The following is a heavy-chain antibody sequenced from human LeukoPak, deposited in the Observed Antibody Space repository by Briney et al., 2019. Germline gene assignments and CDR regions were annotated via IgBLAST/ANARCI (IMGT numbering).Heavy chain of an antibody. V-gene: IGHV3-23*01. CDR3: AKGLIVVVPAACDY. J-gene: IGHJ4*02. D-gene: IGHD2-2*01. Sequence: GGSLRLSCAASGFTFSSYAMSWVRQAPGKGLEWVSTISGSGGTTYYADSVKGRFTISRDNSKNTLYLQMNSLRAEDTAVYYCAKGLIVVVPAACDYWGQGTLVTVSS. CDR1: GFTFSSYA. CDR2: ISGSGGTT.